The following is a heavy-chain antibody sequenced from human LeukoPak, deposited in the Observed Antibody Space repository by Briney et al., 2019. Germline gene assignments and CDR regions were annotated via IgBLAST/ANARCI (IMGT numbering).Heavy chain of an antibody. Sequence: GGSLRLSCAASGFTFSSYSMNWVRQAPGKGLEWVSYISSRSSTIYYTDSVKGRFTISRDNAKNSLYLQMNSLRAEDTAVYYCAREGYCNITSCPRGAFDFWGQGTMVTVSS. CDR2: ISSRSSTI. CDR3: AREGYCNITSCPRGAFDF. J-gene: IGHJ3*01. CDR1: GFTFSSYS. D-gene: IGHD2-2*01. V-gene: IGHV3-48*01.